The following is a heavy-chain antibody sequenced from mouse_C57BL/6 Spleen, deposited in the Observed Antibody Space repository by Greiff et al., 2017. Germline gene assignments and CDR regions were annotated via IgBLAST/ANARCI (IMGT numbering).Heavy chain of an antibody. V-gene: IGHV1-15*01. CDR3: TRHYGSSYWYFDV. D-gene: IGHD1-1*01. CDR2: IDPETGGT. Sequence: VKLQQSGAELVRPGASVTLSCKASGYTFTDYEMHWVKQTPVPGLEWIGAIDPETGGTAYNQKFKGKAILTADKSSSTAYMELRSLTSEDSAVYYCTRHYGSSYWYFDVWGTEPTVTVSS. CDR1: GYTFTDYE. J-gene: IGHJ1*03.